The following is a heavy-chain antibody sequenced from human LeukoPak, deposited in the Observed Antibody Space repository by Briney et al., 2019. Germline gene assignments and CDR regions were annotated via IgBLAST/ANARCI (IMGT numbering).Heavy chain of an antibody. D-gene: IGHD3-10*01. Sequence: PGGSLRLSCAASGFTFSSYGMHWVRQAPGKGLEWVAFIRYDGSNKYYADSVKGRFTISRDNSKNTLYLQMNSLRAEDTAVYYCAKDSSMVRGGGEYYFDYWGQGTLVTVSS. J-gene: IGHJ4*02. CDR2: IRYDGSNK. CDR3: AKDSSMVRGGGEYYFDY. CDR1: GFTFSSYG. V-gene: IGHV3-30*02.